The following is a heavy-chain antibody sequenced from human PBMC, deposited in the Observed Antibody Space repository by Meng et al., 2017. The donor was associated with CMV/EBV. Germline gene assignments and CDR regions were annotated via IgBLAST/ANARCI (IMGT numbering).Heavy chain of an antibody. CDR2: INHSGST. D-gene: IGHD2-15*01. Sequence: QGRLQQGGAGLLKPSETLSLTCAVYGGSFSGYYWSWIRQPPGKGLEWIGEINHSGSTNYNPSLKSRVTISVDTSKNQFSLKLSSVTAADTAVYYCASSLTYPDYWGQGTLVTVSS. J-gene: IGHJ4*02. V-gene: IGHV4-34*01. CDR1: GGSFSGYY. CDR3: ASSLTYPDY.